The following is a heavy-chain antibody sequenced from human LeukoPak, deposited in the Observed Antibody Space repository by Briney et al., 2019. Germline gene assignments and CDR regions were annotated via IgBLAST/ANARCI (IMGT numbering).Heavy chain of an antibody. J-gene: IGHJ4*02. D-gene: IGHD3-3*01. V-gene: IGHV3-53*01. CDR1: GFIASSNY. CDR2: IYSGGTT. CDR3: ATGGRSGVALEQ. Sequence: GGSLRLSCVVSGFIASSNYMSWVRQAPGKGLEWISLIYSGGTTHYADSVMGRFTISRDNSKTTLFLQMNSLKAEDTAVYYCATGGRSGVALEQWGQGTLVTISS.